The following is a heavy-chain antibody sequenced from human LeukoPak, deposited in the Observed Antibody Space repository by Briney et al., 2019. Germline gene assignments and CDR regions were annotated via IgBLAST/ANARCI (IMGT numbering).Heavy chain of an antibody. CDR1: GGSFSGYY. J-gene: IGHJ4*02. CDR3: ARGRWLRQSFDY. CDR2: INHSGST. D-gene: IGHD5-12*01. Sequence: SETLSLTCAVYGGSFSGYYWSWIRQPPGKGLEWIGEINHSGSTYYNPSLKSRVTISVDTSKNQFSLKLSSVTAADTAVYYCARGRWLRQSFDYRGQGTLVTVSS. V-gene: IGHV4-34*01.